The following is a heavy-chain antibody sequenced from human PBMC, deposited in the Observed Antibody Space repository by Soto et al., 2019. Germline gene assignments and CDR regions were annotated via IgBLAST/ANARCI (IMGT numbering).Heavy chain of an antibody. J-gene: IGHJ4*02. Sequence: EVQLLESGGGLVQPGGSLRLSCAASGFTFGSYAMSWVRQAPGKGLEWVSAISGSGGNTYYADSVKGRFTISRDNSNNTLYLQMNSLRGEDTAVYYCAKERGLGGGSCYNYCGPGILVTVSA. CDR3: AKERGLGGGSCYNY. CDR2: ISGSGGNT. V-gene: IGHV3-23*01. CDR1: GFTFGSYA. D-gene: IGHD2-15*01.